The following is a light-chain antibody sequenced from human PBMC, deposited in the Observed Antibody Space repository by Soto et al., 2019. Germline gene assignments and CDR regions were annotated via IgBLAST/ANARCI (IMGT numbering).Light chain of an antibody. CDR1: QGISSA. J-gene: IGKJ1*01. CDR3: QQYSSGWT. V-gene: IGKV1-13*02. CDR2: EAS. Sequence: AIQLTQSPSSLSASVGDRVTITCRASQGISSALAWYKQKPGKAPSLLIYEASGLETGVPSRFSGSGSGTEFSLTISSLQPDDSATYYCQQYSSGWTFGQGTKVEIK.